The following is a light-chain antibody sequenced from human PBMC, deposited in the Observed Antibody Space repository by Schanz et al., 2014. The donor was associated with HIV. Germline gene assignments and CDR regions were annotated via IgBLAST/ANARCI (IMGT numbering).Light chain of an antibody. CDR3: CSYAGSSTFVV. Sequence: QSALTQPASVSGSPGQSITISCTGTRSDVGSYNLVSWYQQHPGKAPKLMIYEVSKRPSGVSNRFSGSKSGNTAYLTISGLQAEDEADYYCCSYAGSSTFVVFGGGTKLTVL. CDR2: EVS. J-gene: IGLJ2*01. CDR1: RSDVGSYNL. V-gene: IGLV2-23*02.